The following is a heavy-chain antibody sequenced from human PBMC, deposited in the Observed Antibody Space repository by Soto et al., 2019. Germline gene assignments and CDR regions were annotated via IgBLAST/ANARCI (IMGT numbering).Heavy chain of an antibody. J-gene: IGHJ4*02. V-gene: IGHV3-30-3*01. CDR2: ISYDGSNK. CDR1: GFTFSSYA. Sequence: QVQLVESGGGVVQPGRSLRLSCAASGFTFSSYAMHWVRQAPGKGLEWVAVISYDGSNKYYADSVKGRFTISRDNSKNTLYLQMNSLRAEDTAVYYCARGTNWVVDYWGQGTLFTVSS. CDR3: ARGTNWVVDY. D-gene: IGHD1-1*01.